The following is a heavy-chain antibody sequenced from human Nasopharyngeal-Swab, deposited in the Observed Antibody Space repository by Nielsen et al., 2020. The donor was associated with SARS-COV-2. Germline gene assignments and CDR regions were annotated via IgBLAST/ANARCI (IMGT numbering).Heavy chain of an antibody. V-gene: IGHV1-2*02. D-gene: IGHD3-10*01. Sequence: ASVKVSCKASGYTFTGYYMHWVRQAPGQGLEWMGWINPNNGGTNYAQKFQGRVTMTRDTSISTAYMELSRLRSDDTAVYYCAREGNYYGSGSYYNRYYGMDVWGQGTTVTVSS. CDR3: AREGNYYGSGSYYNRYYGMDV. CDR2: INPNNGGT. J-gene: IGHJ6*02. CDR1: GYTFTGYY.